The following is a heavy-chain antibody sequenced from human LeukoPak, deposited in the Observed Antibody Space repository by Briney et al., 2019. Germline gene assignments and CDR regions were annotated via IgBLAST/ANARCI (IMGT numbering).Heavy chain of an antibody. CDR3: ATDSYVSGSYYRLFY. D-gene: IGHD3-10*01. CDR1: GFTFDDYA. Sequence: GGSLRLSCAASGFTFDDYAMHWVRQAPGKGLEWVSGISWNSGSIGYADSVKGRFTISRDNAKNKLYLQMNNLRAEDTAIYYCATDSYVSGSYYRLFYWGQGTLVTVSS. CDR2: ISWNSGSI. V-gene: IGHV3-9*01. J-gene: IGHJ4*02.